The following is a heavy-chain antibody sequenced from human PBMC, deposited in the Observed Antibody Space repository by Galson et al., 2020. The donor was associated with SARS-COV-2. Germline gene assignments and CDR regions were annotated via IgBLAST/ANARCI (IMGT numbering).Heavy chain of an antibody. V-gene: IGHV3-7*03. CDR1: GFTFSSYW. CDR3: ASVLQNYDFWSGFESLNDY. J-gene: IGHJ4*02. CDR2: IKQDGSEK. D-gene: IGHD3-3*01. Sequence: GGSLRLSCAASGFTFSSYWMSWVRQAPGKGLEWVANIKQDGSEKYYVDSVKGRFTISRDNAKNSLYLQMNSLRAEDTAVYYCASVLQNYDFWSGFESLNDYWGQGTLFTVSS.